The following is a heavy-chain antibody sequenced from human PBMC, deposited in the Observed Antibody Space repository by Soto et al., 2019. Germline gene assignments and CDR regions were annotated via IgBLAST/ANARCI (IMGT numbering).Heavy chain of an antibody. Sequence: DVQLLESGGGLVQPGGSLRLSCIASGVTFSTYAMSWVRQAPGKGLEWVSGLTGSGGTTFYADSVKGRFTISRDNSNNTVFLEMNSLRAEDTAVYYCAKQRADFGSGSDTYYLGSWCQGTLVTVSS. CDR2: LTGSGGTT. V-gene: IGHV3-23*01. CDR1: GVTFSTYA. J-gene: IGHJ4*02. D-gene: IGHD3-10*01. CDR3: AKQRADFGSGSDTYYLGS.